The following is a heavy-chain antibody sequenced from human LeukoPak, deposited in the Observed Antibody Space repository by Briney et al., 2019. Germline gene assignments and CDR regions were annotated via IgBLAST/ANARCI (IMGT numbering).Heavy chain of an antibody. CDR3: AKGSDDAFDI. J-gene: IGHJ3*02. Sequence: PGGSLRLSCAASGFTFNIYTMTWVRQAPGKGLEWVSSISSSSTDLYYADSVKGRFTISRDNDKNSLFLQMNSLRAEDTAVYYCAKGSDDAFDIWGQGTMVTVSS. V-gene: IGHV3-21*01. CDR2: ISSSSTDL. D-gene: IGHD1-1*01. CDR1: GFTFNIYT.